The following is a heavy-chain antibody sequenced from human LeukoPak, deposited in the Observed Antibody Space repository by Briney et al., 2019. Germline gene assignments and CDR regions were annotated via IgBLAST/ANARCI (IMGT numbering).Heavy chain of an antibody. J-gene: IGHJ5*01. CDR3: ARASHYTIPFDS. CDR1: GFRFSSYW. CDR2: INSDGSTT. Sequence: GGSLRLSCAASGFRFSSYWMHWVCQAPGTGLVWVSRINSDGSTTSYADSVKGRFTISRDNAKNTVYLQMNSLRAEDTAVYYCARASHYTIPFDSWGQGTLVTVSS. D-gene: IGHD2-2*02. V-gene: IGHV3-74*01.